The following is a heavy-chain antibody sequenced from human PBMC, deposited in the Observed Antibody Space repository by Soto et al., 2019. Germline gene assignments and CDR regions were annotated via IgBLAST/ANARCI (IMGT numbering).Heavy chain of an antibody. CDR1: GYTFTGYY. CDR3: ARECSPNWNYPYKY. CDR2: IDPDSGAT. V-gene: IGHV1-2*02. J-gene: IGHJ4*02. D-gene: IGHD1-7*01. Sequence: ASVKVSCKASGYTFTGYYMHWVRQAPGQGLEWMGWIDPDSGATKYAQKFQDRVTMTRDTPISTAYMELSRLRSDDTAVFYCARECSPNWNYPYKYWGEGTLVIVSS.